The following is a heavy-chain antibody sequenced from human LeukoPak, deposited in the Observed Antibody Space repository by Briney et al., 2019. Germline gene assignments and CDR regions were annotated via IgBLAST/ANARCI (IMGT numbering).Heavy chain of an antibody. CDR2: IIPIFGTA. J-gene: IGHJ5*02. D-gene: IGHD4-11*01. Sequence: ASVKVSCKASGGIFSSYAISWVRQAPGQGLEWMGGIIPIFGTANYAQKFQGRVAITADESTSTAYMELSSLRSEDTAVYYRARDEGDETTVTPWGQGTLVTVSS. CDR1: GGIFSSYA. CDR3: ARDEGDETTVTP. V-gene: IGHV1-69*13.